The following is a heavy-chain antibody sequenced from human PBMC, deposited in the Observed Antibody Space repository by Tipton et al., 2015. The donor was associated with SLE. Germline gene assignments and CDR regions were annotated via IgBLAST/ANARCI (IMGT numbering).Heavy chain of an antibody. J-gene: IGHJ4*02. CDR3: ARVEGDGYFDY. Sequence: GLVKPSGTLSLTCVVSGDSISSSNWWSWVRQPPGKGLEWIGEINHSGSTKYNPSLKSRVTISVDTSKNQFSLKLSSVTAADTAVYYCARVEGDGYFDYWGQGTLVTVSS. D-gene: IGHD3-10*01. CDR2: INHSGST. CDR1: GDSISSSNW. V-gene: IGHV4-4*02.